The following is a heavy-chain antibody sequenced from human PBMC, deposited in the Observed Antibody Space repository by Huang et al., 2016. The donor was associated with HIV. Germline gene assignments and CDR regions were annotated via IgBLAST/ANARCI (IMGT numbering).Heavy chain of an antibody. CDR3: ARHREGPVAYYSGWGSHLNYMDV. CDR1: GGSIRSSDYH. V-gene: IGHV4-39*01. Sequence: QLLLQESGPGLVKPSEALALTCAVSGGSIRSSDYHWGWIRQPPGKGLELIGSIYYKGRTHYSPSLKSRVTIAVDTSKNLFFLNLTSMTAADTAVYYCARHREGPVAYYSGWGSHLNYMDVWGRGRTVVVSS. D-gene: IGHD3-10*01. J-gene: IGHJ6*03. CDR2: IYYKGRT.